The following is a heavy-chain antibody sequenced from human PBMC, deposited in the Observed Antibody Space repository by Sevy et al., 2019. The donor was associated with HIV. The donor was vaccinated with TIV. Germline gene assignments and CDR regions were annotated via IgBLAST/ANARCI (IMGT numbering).Heavy chain of an antibody. V-gene: IGHV3-23*01. CDR2: ISGSYNST. CDR3: AKDLYYDTSLFDY. CDR1: GFTFSIYA. J-gene: IGHJ4*02. Sequence: GGSLRLSCAASGFTFSIYAMSWVRQAPGKGLEWVSGISGSYNSTYYADSVKGRFTISIDNSKNTLYLQMNSLRAEDTAVYYCAKDLYYDTSLFDYWGQGTLVTVSS. D-gene: IGHD3-22*01.